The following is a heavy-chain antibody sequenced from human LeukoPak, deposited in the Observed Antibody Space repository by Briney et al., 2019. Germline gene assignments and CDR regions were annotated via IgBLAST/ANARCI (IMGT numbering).Heavy chain of an antibody. CDR2: INPNSGGT. CDR1: GYTFTGYY. J-gene: IGHJ5*02. Sequence: GASVKVSCKASGYTFTGYYMHWVRQAPGQGLEWMGWINPNSGGTNYAQKFQGRVTMTRDTSISTAYMELSRLRSDDTAVYYCATGMAGGYYGSGSWNWFDPWGQGTLVTVSS. CDR3: ATGMAGGYYGSGSWNWFDP. V-gene: IGHV1-2*02. D-gene: IGHD3-10*01.